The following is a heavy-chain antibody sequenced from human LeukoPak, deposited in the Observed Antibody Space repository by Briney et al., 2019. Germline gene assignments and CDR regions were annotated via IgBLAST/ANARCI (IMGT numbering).Heavy chain of an antibody. CDR1: GFTVSSNS. Sequence: GGSLRLSCTVSGFTVSSNSMSWVRQAPGKGLEWVGFIRSTPYGGTTEYAASVKGRFTISRDDSKSIAYLQMNSLKTEDTAVYYCTRGGMSYYWGQGTLVTVSS. V-gene: IGHV3-49*04. CDR2: IRSTPYGGTT. J-gene: IGHJ4*02. D-gene: IGHD1-26*01. CDR3: TRGGMSYY.